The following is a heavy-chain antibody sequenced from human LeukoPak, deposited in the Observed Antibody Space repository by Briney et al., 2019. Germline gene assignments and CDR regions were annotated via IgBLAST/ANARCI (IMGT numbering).Heavy chain of an antibody. CDR2: IYYSGRT. Sequence: SETLSLTCSVSGDSVSRSDSYWDWIRQPPGKGLEWIGTIYYSGRTYYSPSLKSRVTVSVDPSNNQFSLNLRSVTAADTAVYYCARRRYYDGSGYLEWGQGTLLSVSS. CDR1: GDSVSRSDSY. CDR3: ARRRYYDGSGYLE. J-gene: IGHJ1*01. D-gene: IGHD3-22*01. V-gene: IGHV4-39*01.